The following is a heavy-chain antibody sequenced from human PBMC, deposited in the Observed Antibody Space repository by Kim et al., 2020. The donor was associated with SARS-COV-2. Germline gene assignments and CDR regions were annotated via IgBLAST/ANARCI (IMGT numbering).Heavy chain of an antibody. J-gene: IGHJ4*02. CDR2: INHSGST. V-gene: IGHV4-34*01. Sequence: SETLSLTCAVYGGSFSGYYWSWIRQPPGKGLEWIGEINHSGSTNYNPSLKSRVTISVDTSKNQFSLKLSSVTAADTAVYYCARAVAGRKMRCKFDYWGQGTLVTVSS. D-gene: IGHD6-19*01. CDR1: GGSFSGYY. CDR3: ARAVAGRKMRCKFDY.